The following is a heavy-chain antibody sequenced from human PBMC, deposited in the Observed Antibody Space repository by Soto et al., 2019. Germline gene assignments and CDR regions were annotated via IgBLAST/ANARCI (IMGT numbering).Heavy chain of an antibody. D-gene: IGHD5-18*01. J-gene: IGHJ4*02. CDR1: GGSISSGDYY. CDR3: ARDGGGDTAVVTALFDY. CDR2: IYYSGST. Sequence: QVQLQESGPGLVKPSQTLSLTCTVSGGSISSGDYYWSWIRQPPGKGLEWIGYIYYSGSTYYNPSLTSRVTMTVDTTNNPFCLTLSSATAADTAVYYCARDGGGDTAVVTALFDYWGQGTLVTVSS. V-gene: IGHV4-30-4*01.